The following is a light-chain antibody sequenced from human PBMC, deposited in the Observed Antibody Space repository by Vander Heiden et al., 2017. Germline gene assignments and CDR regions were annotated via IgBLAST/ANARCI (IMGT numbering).Light chain of an antibody. CDR1: IIGSKT. CDR2: DDI. V-gene: IGLV3-21*02. Sequence: SYVLTQPPSVSVAPGQTARITCGGNIIGSKTVHWYQQKPGQAPVLVVSDDIDRPSGIPERFSGANSGKWATLTISRVEAGDEADYYCQVWDSETDPVFGGGTKVTVL. J-gene: IGLJ2*01. CDR3: QVWDSETDPV.